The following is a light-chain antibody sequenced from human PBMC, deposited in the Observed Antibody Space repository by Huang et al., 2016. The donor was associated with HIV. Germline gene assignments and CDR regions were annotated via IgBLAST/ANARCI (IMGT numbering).Light chain of an antibody. J-gene: IGKJ4*01. V-gene: IGKV1-39*01. CDR3: QQSYDRPPT. CDR1: QNIGRY. CDR2: AAS. Sequence: DIQMTQSPSSLSASVGDRVTITCRASQNIGRYLNWYQQRPGRAPKLLIYAASSLESGVPSRFGGSGSGTDFTLTISGLQVEDFATYYCQQSYDRPPTFGGGTKVEI.